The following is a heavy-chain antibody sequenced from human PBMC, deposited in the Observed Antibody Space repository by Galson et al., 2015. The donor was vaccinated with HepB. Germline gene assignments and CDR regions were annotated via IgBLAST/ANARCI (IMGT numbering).Heavy chain of an antibody. CDR1: GYTFTSYY. CDR2: INPSGGST. J-gene: IGHJ3*02. CDR3: AKTFIVGATMRAFDI. D-gene: IGHD1-26*01. V-gene: IGHV1-46*03. Sequence: SVKVSCKASGYTFTSYYMHWVRQAPGQGLVWMGIINPSGGSTSYAQKFQGRVTMTRDTSTSTVYMELSSLRSEDTAVYYCAKTFIVGATMRAFDIWGQGTMVTVSS.